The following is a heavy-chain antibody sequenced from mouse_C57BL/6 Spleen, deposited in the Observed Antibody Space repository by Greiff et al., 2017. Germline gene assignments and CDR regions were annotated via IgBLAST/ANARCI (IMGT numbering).Heavy chain of an antibody. Sequence: EVHLVESGGGLVKPGGSLKLSCAASGFTFSDYGMHWVRQAPEKGLEWVAYISSGSSNIYYADTVKGRFTISRDNAKNTLFLQMTSLRSEDTAMYYCARSLWDGNAMDYWGQGTSVTVSS. CDR2: ISSGSSNI. D-gene: IGHD4-1*01. V-gene: IGHV5-17*01. CDR1: GFTFSDYG. CDR3: ARSLWDGNAMDY. J-gene: IGHJ4*01.